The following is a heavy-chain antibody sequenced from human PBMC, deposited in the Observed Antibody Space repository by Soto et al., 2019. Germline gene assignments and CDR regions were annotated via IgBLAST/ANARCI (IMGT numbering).Heavy chain of an antibody. Sequence: QVQLQESGPGLVKPSETLSLTCTVSGRSISGYYWSWIRQLPGKGLEWIGYINYAYNIGNTIYNPSLMSRVSISVDTSKNQFSLILSCVTAADTAVYYCARYCGGDCYTYYYQGMDVWGQGTTVTVSS. CDR3: ARYCGGDCYTYYYQGMDV. CDR1: GRSISGYY. D-gene: IGHD2-21*02. J-gene: IGHJ6*02. V-gene: IGHV4-59*01. CDR2: INYAYNIGNT.